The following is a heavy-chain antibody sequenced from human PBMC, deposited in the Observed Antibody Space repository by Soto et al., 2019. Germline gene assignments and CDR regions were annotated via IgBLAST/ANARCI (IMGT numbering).Heavy chain of an antibody. D-gene: IGHD6-6*01. CDR2: IKQDGSEK. V-gene: IGHV3-7*01. Sequence: GGSLRLSCVASGITFRSRAMSCVRQAPGEGLEWVANIKQDGSEKYYVDSVKGRFTISRDNAKNSLYLQMNSLRAEDTAVYYCARARSQGVLFDYWGQGTLVTVSS. J-gene: IGHJ4*02. CDR3: ARARSQGVLFDY. CDR1: GITFRSRA.